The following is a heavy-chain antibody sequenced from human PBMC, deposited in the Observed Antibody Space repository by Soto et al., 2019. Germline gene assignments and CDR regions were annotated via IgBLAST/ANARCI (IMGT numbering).Heavy chain of an antibody. Sequence: QVQLVESGGGVVQPGRSLRLSCAASGFTFSSYGMHWVRQAPGKGLEWVAVISDDGSNKYYADSVKGRFTISRDNSKNTLHRQMNSLRAGETAVYYCAKKVGIAAGGMGGAYDYYGMDVWGQGTT. J-gene: IGHJ6*02. CDR2: ISDDGSNK. D-gene: IGHD6-13*01. V-gene: IGHV3-30*18. CDR3: AKKVGIAAGGMGGAYDYYGMDV. CDR1: GFTFSSYG.